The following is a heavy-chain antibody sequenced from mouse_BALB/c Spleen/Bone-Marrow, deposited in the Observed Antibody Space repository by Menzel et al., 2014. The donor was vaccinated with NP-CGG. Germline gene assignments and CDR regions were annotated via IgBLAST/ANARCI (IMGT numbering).Heavy chain of an antibody. J-gene: IGHJ1*01. CDR1: GYTFTNYW. Sequence: VKLQESGAELVKPGASVKVSCKASGYTFTNYWMHWVKQRPGQGLEWIGEIHPNSGNTNYNEKLKGKATLTVDTSSSTAYIQLSSLSSEDSAVYFCAREDYRYGDWYFDVWGAGTSITVSS. CDR2: IHPNSGNT. V-gene: IGHV1-64*01. D-gene: IGHD2-14*01. CDR3: AREDYRYGDWYFDV.